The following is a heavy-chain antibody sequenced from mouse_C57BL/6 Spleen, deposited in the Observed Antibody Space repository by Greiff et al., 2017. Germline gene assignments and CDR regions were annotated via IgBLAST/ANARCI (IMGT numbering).Heavy chain of an antibody. D-gene: IGHD1-1*01. CDR1: GYTFTSYW. CDR3: AREGSRGSSYLYAMDY. Sequence: QVQLQQPGPELVKPGASVKLSCKASGYTFTSYWMHWVKQRPGQGLEWIGNINPSNGGTNYNEKFKSKATLTVDKSSSTAYMQLSSLTSEDSAVYYCAREGSRGSSYLYAMDYWGQGTSVTVSS. CDR2: INPSNGGT. V-gene: IGHV1-53*01. J-gene: IGHJ4*01.